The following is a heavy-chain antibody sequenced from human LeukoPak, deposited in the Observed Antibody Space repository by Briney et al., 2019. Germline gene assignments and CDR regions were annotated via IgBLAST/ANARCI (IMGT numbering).Heavy chain of an antibody. CDR1: GGSFSGYY. J-gene: IGHJ5*02. V-gene: IGHV4-34*01. CDR2: INHSGST. D-gene: IGHD3-10*01. Sequence: SETLSPTCAVYGGSFSGYYWSWIRQPPGKGLEWIGEINHSGSTNYNPSLKSRVTISVDTSKNQFSLKLSSVTAADTAVYYCARNLGSGSYYNWFDPWGQGTLVTVSS. CDR3: ARNLGSGSYYNWFDP.